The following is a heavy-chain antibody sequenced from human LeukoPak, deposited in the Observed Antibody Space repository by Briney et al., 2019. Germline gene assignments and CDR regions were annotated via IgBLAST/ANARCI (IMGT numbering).Heavy chain of an antibody. CDR1: GFTFSSYA. CDR2: ISGSGGST. V-gene: IGHV3-23*01. D-gene: IGHD6-6*01. Sequence: GGSLRLSCAASGFTFSSYAMSWVRQAPGKGLERVSAISGSGGSTYYADSVKGRFTISRDNSKNTLYLQMNSLRAEDTAVYYCAKDEIEYSSSSYYFDYWGQGTLVTVSS. J-gene: IGHJ4*02. CDR3: AKDEIEYSSSSYYFDY.